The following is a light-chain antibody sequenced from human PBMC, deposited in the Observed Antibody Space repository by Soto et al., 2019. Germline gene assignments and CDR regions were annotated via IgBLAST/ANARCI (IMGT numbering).Light chain of an antibody. CDR3: QQYNNWPPIT. CDR2: GAS. CDR1: QIVTSN. V-gene: IGKV3-15*01. J-gene: IGKJ5*01. Sequence: EIVITQSPSTRSVPPGNRATLSFMASQIVTSNLAWYQQKPGQAPRLLIYGASTRATGIPARFSGSGSGTEFTLTISSLQSEDFAVYFCQQYNNWPPITFGQGTQLEIK.